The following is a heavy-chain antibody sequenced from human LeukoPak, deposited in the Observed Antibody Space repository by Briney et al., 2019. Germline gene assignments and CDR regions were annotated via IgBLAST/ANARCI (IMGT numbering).Heavy chain of an antibody. D-gene: IGHD6-19*01. J-gene: IGHJ5*02. CDR2: IYYSGST. Sequence: PSETLSLTCTVSGGSISSYYWSWIRQPPGKGLEWIGYIYYSGSTNYNPSLKSRVTISVDTSKNQFSLKLSSVTAADTAVYYCASYSSGWYEDLWGQGTLVTVSS. CDR3: ASYSSGWYEDL. CDR1: GGSISSYY. V-gene: IGHV4-59*08.